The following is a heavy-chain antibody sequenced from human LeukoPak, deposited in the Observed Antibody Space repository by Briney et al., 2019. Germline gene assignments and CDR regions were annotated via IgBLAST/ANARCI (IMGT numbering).Heavy chain of an antibody. D-gene: IGHD3-22*01. CDR3: CYDSSGYISHDY. Sequence: GASVKVSCKASGGTFSSYAISWVRQAPGQGLEWMGGIIPIFGTANYAQKFQGRVTTTADESTSTAYMELSSLRSEDTAVYYCCYDSSGYISHDYWGQGTLVTVSS. CDR1: GGTFSSYA. J-gene: IGHJ4*02. CDR2: IIPIFGTA. V-gene: IGHV1-69*13.